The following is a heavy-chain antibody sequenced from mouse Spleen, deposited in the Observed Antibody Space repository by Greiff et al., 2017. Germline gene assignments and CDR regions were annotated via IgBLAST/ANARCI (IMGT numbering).Heavy chain of an antibody. V-gene: IGHV1-26*01. CDR2: INPNNGGT. D-gene: IGHD1-1*02. CDR3: APYGLDY. Sequence: EVQLQQSGPELVKPGASVKISCKASGYTFTDYYMNWVKQSHGKSLEWIGDINPNNGGTSYNQKFKGKATLTVDKSSSTAYMELRSLTSEDSAVYYCAPYGLDYWGQGTTLTVSS. CDR1: GYTFTDYY. J-gene: IGHJ2*01.